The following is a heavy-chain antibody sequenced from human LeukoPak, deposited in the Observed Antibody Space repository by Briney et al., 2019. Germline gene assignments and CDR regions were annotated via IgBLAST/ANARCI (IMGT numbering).Heavy chain of an antibody. V-gene: IGHV3-23*01. CDR2: ISVSGNT. Sequence: GGSLGLSCAASGFTLSSYAMSWVRQAPGKGLEWVSAISVSGNTYHADSVKGRFTISRDSSKNTLYLQMNRLRAEDAAVYYCAKIKGDCSGGSCYGYYFDYWGQGTLVTVSS. J-gene: IGHJ4*02. CDR3: AKIKGDCSGGSCYGYYFDY. D-gene: IGHD2-15*01. CDR1: GFTLSSYA.